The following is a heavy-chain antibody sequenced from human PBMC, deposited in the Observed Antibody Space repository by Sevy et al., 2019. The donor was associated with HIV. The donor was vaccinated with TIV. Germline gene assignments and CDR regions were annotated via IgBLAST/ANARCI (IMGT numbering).Heavy chain of an antibody. Sequence: GGSLRLSCSASGFSFSTYSMHWVRQAPGKGLEWVAFTRYDSSNTFYADSVKGRFSISRDNSKNTLYLQMSSLRPEDTALYFCARGPEYSGYDFLMDYCGQGTLVTVSS. CDR3: ARGPEYSGYDFLMDY. D-gene: IGHD5-12*01. V-gene: IGHV3-30*02. CDR1: GFSFSTYS. CDR2: TRYDSSNT. J-gene: IGHJ4*02.